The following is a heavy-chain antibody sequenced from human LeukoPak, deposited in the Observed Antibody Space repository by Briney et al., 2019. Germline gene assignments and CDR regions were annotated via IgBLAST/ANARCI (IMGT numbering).Heavy chain of an antibody. J-gene: IGHJ4*02. V-gene: IGHV1-46*01. Sequence: ASVKVSCKASGYTFTSYYMHWVRQAPGQGLEWMGIINPSGGSTSYAQKFQGRVTMTRDTSTSTVYMELSSLRSEDTAVYYCARESKVVPAAAHFDYCGQGTLVNGSS. D-gene: IGHD2-2*01. CDR3: ARESKVVPAAAHFDY. CDR2: INPSGGST. CDR1: GYTFTSYY.